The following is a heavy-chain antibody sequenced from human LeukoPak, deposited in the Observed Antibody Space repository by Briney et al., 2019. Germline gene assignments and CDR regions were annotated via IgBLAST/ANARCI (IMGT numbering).Heavy chain of an antibody. CDR1: GYTFTSYG. CDR2: ISAYNGNT. Sequence: GASVKVSCKASGYTFTSYGISWVRQAPGQGLEWMGWISAYNGNTDYAQKLQDRVTMTTDTSTSTAYMELRSLRSDDTAVYYCARDRTSEELDYWGQGTLVTVSS. V-gene: IGHV1-18*04. D-gene: IGHD3-10*01. CDR3: ARDRTSEELDY. J-gene: IGHJ4*02.